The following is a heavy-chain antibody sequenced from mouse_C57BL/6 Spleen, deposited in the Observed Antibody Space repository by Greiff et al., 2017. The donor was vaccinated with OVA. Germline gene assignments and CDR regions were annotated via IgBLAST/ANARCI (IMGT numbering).Heavy chain of an antibody. CDR1: GYSITSGYD. V-gene: IGHV3-1*01. Sequence: EVKVVESGPGMVKPSQSLSLTCTVTGYSITSGYDWHWIRHFPGNKLEWMGYISYSGSTNYNPSLKSRISITHDTSKNHFFLKLNSVTTEDTATYYCARGGFIYDGYPWFAYWGQGTLVTVSA. J-gene: IGHJ3*01. CDR3: ARGGFIYDGYPWFAY. CDR2: ISYSGST. D-gene: IGHD2-3*01.